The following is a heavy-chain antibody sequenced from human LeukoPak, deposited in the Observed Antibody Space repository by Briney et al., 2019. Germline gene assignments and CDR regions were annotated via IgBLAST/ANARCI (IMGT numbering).Heavy chain of an antibody. CDR2: IYTSGST. D-gene: IGHD2-15*01. CDR1: GGSFSGYY. CDR3: ASQGYCSGGSCYLNAFDI. Sequence: SETLSLTCAVYGGSFSGYYWSWIRQPAGKGLEWIGRIYTSGSTNYNPSLKSRVTISVDKSKNQFSLKLSSVTAADTAVYYCASQGYCSGGSCYLNAFDIWGQGTMVTVSS. J-gene: IGHJ3*02. V-gene: IGHV4-59*10.